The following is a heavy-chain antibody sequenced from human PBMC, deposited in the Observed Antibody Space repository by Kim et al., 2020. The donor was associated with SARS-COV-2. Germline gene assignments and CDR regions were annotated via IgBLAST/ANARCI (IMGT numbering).Heavy chain of an antibody. D-gene: IGHD3-3*01. Sequence: SETLSLTCTVSGGSISSYYWSWIRQPAGKGLEWIGRIYTSGSTNYNPSLKSRVTMSVDTSKNQFSLKLSSVTAADTAVYYCARSRREGFWSGTGYYYYMDVWGKGTTVTVSS. V-gene: IGHV4-4*07. J-gene: IGHJ6*03. CDR2: IYTSGST. CDR1: GGSISSYY. CDR3: ARSRREGFWSGTGYYYYMDV.